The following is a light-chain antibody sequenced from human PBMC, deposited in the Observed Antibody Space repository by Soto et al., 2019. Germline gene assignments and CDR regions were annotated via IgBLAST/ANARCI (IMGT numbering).Light chain of an antibody. CDR2: GAS. J-gene: IGKJ2*01. V-gene: IGKV3-15*01. CDR1: QSVSSN. CDR3: QQYSNWPPYT. Sequence: ETVMTQSPATLSVSPGEGATLSCRASQSVSSNLAWYQQKPGQAPRLLIYGASTRATGIPARFSGSGFGTEFHLTLSSLQSEDFGVSYCQQYSNWPPYTFGQGTKLEIK.